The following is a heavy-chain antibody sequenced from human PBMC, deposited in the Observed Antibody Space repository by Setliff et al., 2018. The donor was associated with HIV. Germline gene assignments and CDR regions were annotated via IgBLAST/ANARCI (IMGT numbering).Heavy chain of an antibody. D-gene: IGHD6-13*01. Sequence: PGGSLRLSCEASGFTFSTYSMNWVRQAPGKGLEWVSSITSGSTYTHYADSVKGRFTISRDNAENSLYLQMNSLRAEDTAVYYCAKDHATSSWFTALLDYWGQGALVTVSS. J-gene: IGHJ4*02. V-gene: IGHV3-21*04. CDR3: AKDHATSSWFTALLDY. CDR1: GFTFSTYS. CDR2: ITSGSTYT.